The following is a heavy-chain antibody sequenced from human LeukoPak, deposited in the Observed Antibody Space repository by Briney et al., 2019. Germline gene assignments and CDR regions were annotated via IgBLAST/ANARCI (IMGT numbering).Heavy chain of an antibody. D-gene: IGHD3-22*01. CDR3: ARESSGYYFDY. V-gene: IGHV3-21*01. J-gene: IGHJ4*02. Sequence: EGSLRLSCAASGFTFSSYSMTWVRQAPGKGLEWVSSISSSSSYIYYADSVKGRFTISRDNSKNTLYLQMNSLRAEDTAVYYCARESSGYYFDYWGQGTLVTVSS. CDR1: GFTFSSYS. CDR2: ISSSSSYI.